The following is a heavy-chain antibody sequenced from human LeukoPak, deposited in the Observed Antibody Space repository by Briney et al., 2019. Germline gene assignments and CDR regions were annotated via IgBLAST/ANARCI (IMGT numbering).Heavy chain of an antibody. V-gene: IGHV4-34*01. CDR3: ARMKGVVVIPTARPTFYFDY. CDR2: INHSGST. Sequence: SETLFLTCAVYGGSFSGYYWSWIRQPPGKGLEWIGEINHSGSTNSNPSLKSRVTISVDTSKNQFSLKLTSVTAADTAMYYCARMKGVVVIPTARPTFYFDYWGQGILVTVSS. CDR1: GGSFSGYY. J-gene: IGHJ4*02. D-gene: IGHD2-2*01.